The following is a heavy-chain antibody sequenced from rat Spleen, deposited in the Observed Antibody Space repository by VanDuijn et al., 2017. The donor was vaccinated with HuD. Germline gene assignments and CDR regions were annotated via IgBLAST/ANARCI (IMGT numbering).Heavy chain of an antibody. V-gene: IGHV5S13*01. CDR2: ISSGGGNT. CDR1: GFTFSNYD. CDR3: VREGQIYGYYFDY. J-gene: IGHJ2*01. D-gene: IGHD1-6*01. Sequence: EVQLVESGGGLVQPGRSLKLSCAASGFTFSNYDMAWVRQAPTKGLEWIASISSGGGNTHYRDSVKGRFTISRDSAQNTQYLQMDSLRSEDTATYDCVREGQIYGYYFDYWGQGVKVTVSS.